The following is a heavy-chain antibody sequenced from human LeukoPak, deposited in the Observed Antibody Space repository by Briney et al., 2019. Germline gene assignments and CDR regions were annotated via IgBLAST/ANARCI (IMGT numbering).Heavy chain of an antibody. CDR3: ARAGIAAAGYYYYYMDV. V-gene: IGHV4-30-4*01. CDR1: GGSISSGDYY. CDR2: IYYSGST. D-gene: IGHD6-13*01. J-gene: IGHJ6*03. Sequence: SQTLSLTCTVSGGSISSGDYYWSWIRQPPGKGLEWIGYIYYSGSTYYNPSLKSRVTISVDTSKNQFSLKLSSVTAADTAVYYCARAGIAAAGYYYYYMDVWGKGTTVTVSS.